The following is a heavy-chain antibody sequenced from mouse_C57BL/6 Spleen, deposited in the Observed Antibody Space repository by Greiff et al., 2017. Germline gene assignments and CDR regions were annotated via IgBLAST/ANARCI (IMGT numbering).Heavy chain of an antibody. D-gene: IGHD4-1*01. Sequence: EVKLVESGGGLVKPGGSLKLSCAASGFTFSGYGMHWVRQAPEKGLEWVAYISRGSSTIYYADKVKGRFTITRDKAKNTMFLQMTSLMSEDTAMSYCARELGYYFDDWGKGTTLTVSS. CDR2: ISRGSSTI. CDR3: ARELGYYFDD. CDR1: GFTFSGYG. J-gene: IGHJ2*01. V-gene: IGHV5-17*01.